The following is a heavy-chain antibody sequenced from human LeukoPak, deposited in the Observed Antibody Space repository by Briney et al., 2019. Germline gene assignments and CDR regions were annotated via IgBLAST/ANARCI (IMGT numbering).Heavy chain of an antibody. J-gene: IGHJ4*02. D-gene: IGHD6-19*01. CDR3: ARAGRIAVAGTLVY. CDR2: INAGNGNT. Sequence: ASVKVSCKASGYTFTSYYMHWVRQAPGQRLEWMGWINAGNGNTKYSQKFQGRVTITRDTSASTAYMELSSLRSEDTAVYYCARAGRIAVAGTLVYWGQGTLVTVSS. CDR1: GYTFTSYY. V-gene: IGHV1-3*01.